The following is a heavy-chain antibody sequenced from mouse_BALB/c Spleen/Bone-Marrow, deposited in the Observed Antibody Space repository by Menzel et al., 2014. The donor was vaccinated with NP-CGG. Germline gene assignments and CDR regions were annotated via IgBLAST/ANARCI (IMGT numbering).Heavy chain of an antibody. V-gene: IGHV5-17*02. Sequence: DVMLVESGGGLVQPGGSRKLSCAASGFTFSSFGMHWVRQAPEKGLEWVAYISSGSSTIYYADTVKGRFTISRDKPKNTLFLQMTSLRSEDTAMYYRARGAYYYGSSYDAMDYWGQGTSVTVSS. CDR1: GFTFSSFG. CDR2: ISSGSSTI. D-gene: IGHD1-1*01. J-gene: IGHJ4*01. CDR3: ARGAYYYGSSYDAMDY.